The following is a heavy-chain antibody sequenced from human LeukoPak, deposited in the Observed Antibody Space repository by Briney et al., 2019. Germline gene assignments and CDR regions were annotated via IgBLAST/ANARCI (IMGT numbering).Heavy chain of an antibody. D-gene: IGHD6-13*01. CDR2: ISYDGSNK. CDR1: GFTFSSYA. J-gene: IGHJ4*02. V-gene: IGHV3-30*04. Sequence: GGSLRLSCAASGFTFSSYAMHWVRQAPGKGLEWVAVISYDGSNKYYADSVKGRFTISRDNSKNTLYLQMNSLRAEDTAVYYCARGPGSSWYDYWGQGTLVTVSS. CDR3: ARGPGSSWYDY.